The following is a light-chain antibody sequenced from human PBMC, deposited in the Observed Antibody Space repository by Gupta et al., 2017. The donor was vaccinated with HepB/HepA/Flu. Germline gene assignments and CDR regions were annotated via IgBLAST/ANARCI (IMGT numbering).Light chain of an antibody. CDR2: EVR. J-gene: IGLJ2*01. Sequence: QSAVTQPPSSSRPPGQSVTISCTRTSSDVGGYNYVSWYQQHPGKSPKLMIYEVRKRPSGVPDRFSGSKSGNTASLAVAGLTAVDEADYYCSSYAVSVVFGGGTKLTVL. V-gene: IGLV2-8*01. CDR1: SSDVGGYNY. CDR3: SSYAVSVV.